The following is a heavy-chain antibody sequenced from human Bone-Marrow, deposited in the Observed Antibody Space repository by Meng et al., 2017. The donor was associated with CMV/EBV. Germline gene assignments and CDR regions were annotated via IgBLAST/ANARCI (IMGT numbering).Heavy chain of an antibody. CDR3: VRGYGSGSYRLDP. CDR1: GFNFGSYW. Sequence: CAASGFNFGSYWMHWVRQAPGKGLVWVSRIVSDGSSIGYADSVKGRFTISRDNARDTLYLQMNSLRVEDTAIYYCVRGYGSGSYRLDPWGQGTLVTVSS. D-gene: IGHD3-16*02. V-gene: IGHV3-74*01. J-gene: IGHJ5*02. CDR2: IVSDGSSI.